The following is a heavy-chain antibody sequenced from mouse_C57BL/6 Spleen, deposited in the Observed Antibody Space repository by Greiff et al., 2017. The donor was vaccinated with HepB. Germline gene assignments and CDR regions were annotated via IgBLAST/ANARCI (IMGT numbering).Heavy chain of an antibody. Sequence: LQESGAELARPGASVKLSCKASGYTFTSYGISWVKQRTGQGLEWIGEIYPRSGNTYYNEKFKGKATLTADKSSSTAYMELRSLTSEYSAVYFCARAGPRGAMDYWGQGTSVTVSS. CDR3: ARAGPRGAMDY. CDR2: IYPRSGNT. J-gene: IGHJ4*01. V-gene: IGHV1-81*01. CDR1: GYTFTSYG.